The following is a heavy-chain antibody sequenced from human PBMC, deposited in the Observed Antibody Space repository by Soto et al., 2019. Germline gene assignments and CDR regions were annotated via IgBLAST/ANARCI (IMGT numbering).Heavy chain of an antibody. CDR1: GFTFSSYG. J-gene: IGHJ4*02. V-gene: IGHV3-33*01. Sequence: QVQLVESGGGVVQPGRSLRLSCAASGFTFSSYGMHWVRQAPGKGLEWVAGIWYDGSNKYYADSVKGRFTISRDNSKNTLYLQMNSLRAEDTAVYYCARDREGYSGYDLRCLDCSGGSAGSDYWGQGTLVTVSS. CDR2: IWYDGSNK. D-gene: IGHD2-15*01. CDR3: ARDREGYSGYDLRCLDCSGGSAGSDY.